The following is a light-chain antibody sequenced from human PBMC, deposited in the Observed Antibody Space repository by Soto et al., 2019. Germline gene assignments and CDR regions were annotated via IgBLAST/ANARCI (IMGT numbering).Light chain of an antibody. V-gene: IGKV3D-15*01. Sequence: EIVLTQSPGTLSLSPGERATLSCRASQSVSNNYLAWYQQKPGQAPRLLIYGAANRATGIPDRFSGSGSETEFTLTISSLQSEDFAVYYCQQYNNWPWTFGQGTKVDI. J-gene: IGKJ1*01. CDR2: GAA. CDR1: QSVSNN. CDR3: QQYNNWPWT.